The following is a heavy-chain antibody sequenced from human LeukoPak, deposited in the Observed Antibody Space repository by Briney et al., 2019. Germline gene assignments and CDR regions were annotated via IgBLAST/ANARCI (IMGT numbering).Heavy chain of an antibody. J-gene: IGHJ6*03. Sequence: GASVKVSGKASGYTFTSYDINWVRQATGQGLEWMGWMNPNSGNTGYAQKFQGRVTMTRDTSISTAYMELSSLRSEDTAVYYCARDYQRYCSGGSCYKYMDVWGKGTTVTVSS. CDR1: GYTFTSYD. D-gene: IGHD2-15*01. V-gene: IGHV1-8*01. CDR2: MNPNSGNT. CDR3: ARDYQRYCSGGSCYKYMDV.